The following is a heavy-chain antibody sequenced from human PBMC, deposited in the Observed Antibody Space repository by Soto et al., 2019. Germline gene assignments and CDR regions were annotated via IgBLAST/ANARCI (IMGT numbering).Heavy chain of an antibody. CDR2: INHSGST. CDR3: AREGIVVVVAATMGWFDP. J-gene: IGHJ5*02. Sequence: QVQLQQWGAGLLKPSETLSLTCAVYGGSFSGYYWSWIRQPPGKGLEWIGEINHSGSTNYNPSLKSRVTISVDTSKNPFSLKLSSVTAADTAVYYCAREGIVVVVAATMGWFDPWGQGTLVTVSS. V-gene: IGHV4-34*01. CDR1: GGSFSGYY. D-gene: IGHD2-15*01.